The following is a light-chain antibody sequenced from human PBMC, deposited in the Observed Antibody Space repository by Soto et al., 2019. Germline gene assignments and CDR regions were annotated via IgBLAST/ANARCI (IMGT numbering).Light chain of an antibody. Sequence: EIVLTQSAGTLSLSPGERSTLSCSSSQSVSSYLAWYQQKPGQAPRLLIYDASNRATGIPARFSGSGSGTDFTLTISSLEPEDFAVYYCQQRSNWPLITFGQGTRLEI. J-gene: IGKJ5*01. CDR2: DAS. CDR1: QSVSSY. CDR3: QQRSNWPLIT. V-gene: IGKV3-11*01.